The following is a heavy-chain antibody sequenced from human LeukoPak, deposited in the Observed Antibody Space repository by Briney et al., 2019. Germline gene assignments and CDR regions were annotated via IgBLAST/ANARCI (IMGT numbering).Heavy chain of an antibody. V-gene: IGHV3-11*04. CDR3: ARGWAAAVDYYYYMDV. J-gene: IGHJ6*03. CDR1: GFTFSDYF. CDR2: ISGSGSNK. Sequence: GGSLRLSCAVSGFTFSDYFMTWIRQAPGKGLEWVSYISGSGSNKYYADSVKGRFTISRDNAKNSLYLQMNSLRAEDTAVYYCARGWAAAVDYYYYMDVWGKGTTVTVSS. D-gene: IGHD6-13*01.